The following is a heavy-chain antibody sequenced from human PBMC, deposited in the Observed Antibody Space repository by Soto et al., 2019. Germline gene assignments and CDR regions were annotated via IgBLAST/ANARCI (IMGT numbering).Heavy chain of an antibody. V-gene: IGHV4-4*02. J-gene: IGHJ4*02. Sequence: QVQLQESGPGLVKPSGTLSLTCTVSGGSMSSSNWWNWVRQSPGKGLEWIGEAHHSGRINYNPSLKSRVTISVDKSKNHFSLKLSSVTAADTAVYYCARSEATGLDYWGQGTLVTVSS. CDR1: GGSMSSSNW. CDR3: ARSEATGLDY. D-gene: IGHD1-26*01. CDR2: AHHSGRI.